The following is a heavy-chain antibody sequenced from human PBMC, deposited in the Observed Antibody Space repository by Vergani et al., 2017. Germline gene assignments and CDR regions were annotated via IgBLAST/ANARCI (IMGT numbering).Heavy chain of an antibody. CDR3: ARDLRLLYNRFDP. V-gene: IGHV3-33*01. Sequence: QVQLFVSGGGLVQPGRSLRLSCAASGFTFNQYGMHWVRQAPGKGLEWVAVTWYDGNNKQYADSVKGRFTISRDNSKSTMYLQMNSLRDEDTGVYYCARDLRLLYNRFDPWGQGTLVTVSS. CDR1: GFTFNQYG. CDR2: TWYDGNNK. D-gene: IGHD1-14*01. J-gene: IGHJ5*02.